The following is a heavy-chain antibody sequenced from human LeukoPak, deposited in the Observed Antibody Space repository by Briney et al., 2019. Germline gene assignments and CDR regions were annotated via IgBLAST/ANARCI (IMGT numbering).Heavy chain of an antibody. CDR3: ARLASGGYSYGYWAYLDY. Sequence: SETLSLTCTVSGGSISSGGYYWSWIRQHPGKGLEWIGYIYYSGSTYYNPSLKSRVTISVDTSKNQFSLKLSSVTAADTAVYYCARLASGGYSYGYWAYLDYWGQGTLVTVSS. D-gene: IGHD5-18*01. CDR2: IYYSGST. V-gene: IGHV4-31*03. J-gene: IGHJ4*02. CDR1: GGSISSGGYY.